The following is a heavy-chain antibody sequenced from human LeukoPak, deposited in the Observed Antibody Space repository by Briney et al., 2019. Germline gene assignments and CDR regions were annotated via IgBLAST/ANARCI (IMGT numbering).Heavy chain of an antibody. CDR1: GFTFSSYW. D-gene: IGHD4-11*01. CDR3: ARETTTVRDYYYYMDV. J-gene: IGHJ6*03. CDR2: INSDGGST. Sequence: GGSLRLSCAASGFTFSSYWMHWVRQAPGKGLVWVSRINSDGGSTSYADSVKGRFTISRDNAKSTLYLQMNSLRAEDTAVYYCARETTTVRDYYYYMDVWGKGTTVTISS. V-gene: IGHV3-74*01.